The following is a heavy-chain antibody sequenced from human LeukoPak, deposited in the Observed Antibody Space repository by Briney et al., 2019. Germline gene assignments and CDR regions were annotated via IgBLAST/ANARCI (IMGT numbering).Heavy chain of an antibody. Sequence: SETLSLTCTVSGGSISSSSYYWGWIRQPPGKGLEWIGSIYYSGSTYYNPSLKSRVTISVDTSKNQFSLKLSSVTAADTAVYYCARTYGSGSYYYYYYYGMDVWGQGTTVTVSS. CDR1: GGSISSSSYY. V-gene: IGHV4-39*01. J-gene: IGHJ6*02. CDR3: ARTYGSGSYYYYYYYGMDV. D-gene: IGHD3-10*01. CDR2: IYYSGST.